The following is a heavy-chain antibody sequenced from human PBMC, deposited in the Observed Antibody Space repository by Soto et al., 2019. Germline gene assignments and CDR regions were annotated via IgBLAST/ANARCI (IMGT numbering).Heavy chain of an antibody. CDR1: GFTFSSYA. V-gene: IGHV3-23*01. J-gene: IGHJ4*02. CDR2: ISGSSGST. Sequence: GGSLRLSCAASGFTFSSYAMSWVRQAPGKGLEWVSAISGSSGSTYYADSVKGRFTISRDNAKNTLYLQMNSLRAEDTVVYYCARDWGHDFWSGYLDYWGQGTLVTVSS. CDR3: ARDWGHDFWSGYLDY. D-gene: IGHD3-3*01.